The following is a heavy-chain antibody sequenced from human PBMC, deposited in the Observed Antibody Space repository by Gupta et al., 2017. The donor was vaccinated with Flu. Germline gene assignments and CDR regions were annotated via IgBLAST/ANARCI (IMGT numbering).Heavy chain of an antibody. CDR3: AKDFGQGLHMDNSVGVPTLDY. J-gene: IGHJ4*02. CDR1: GFTFPSHA. CDR2: ISGRDSST. D-gene: IGHD2-2*01. V-gene: IGHV3-23*01. Sequence: EVKLLESGGGLVQPGESLRLSCAASGFTFPSHAMAWVRQTPGKGLEGVSPISGRDSSTYYEDSVKGRFTIARDNSKNTLFLQMNSLRAEDTAVYYCAKDFGQGLHMDNSVGVPTLDYWGQGTLVTVSS.